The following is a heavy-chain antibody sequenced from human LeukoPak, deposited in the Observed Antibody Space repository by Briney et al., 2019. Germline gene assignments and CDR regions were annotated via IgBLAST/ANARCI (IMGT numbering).Heavy chain of an antibody. D-gene: IGHD3-10*01. Sequence: GGSLRLSCVASGFPFKGYWMTWVRQSPGKGLDWVVNIKPDGSETNYLDSVKGRFTISRDNARDSLFLEMNNLRVDDTAVYYCARDGGELWPLDEWGQGILVTVSS. CDR1: GFPFKGYW. J-gene: IGHJ4*02. CDR3: ARDGGELWPLDE. V-gene: IGHV3-7*01. CDR2: IKPDGSET.